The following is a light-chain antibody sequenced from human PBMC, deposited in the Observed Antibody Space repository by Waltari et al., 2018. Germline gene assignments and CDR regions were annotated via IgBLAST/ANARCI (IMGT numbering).Light chain of an antibody. Sequence: EIVLTQSPGTLSLSLGDRVTLPCRASQSVSRALTWYQQKPGQAPRLLIYGASTRAPGIPDRFSGSGSGTDFSLTISRLEPDDFAVYYCQHYLRLPVTFGQGTTVEI. CDR2: GAS. CDR3: QHYLRLPVT. CDR1: QSVSRA. J-gene: IGKJ1*01. V-gene: IGKV3-20*01.